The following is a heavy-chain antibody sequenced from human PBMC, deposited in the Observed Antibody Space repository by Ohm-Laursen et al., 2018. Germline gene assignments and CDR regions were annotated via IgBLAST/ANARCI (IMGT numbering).Heavy chain of an antibody. CDR2: IYYSGST. V-gene: IGHV4-59*08. CDR3: ARRYSSSWSQFDY. CDR1: GGSISSYY. J-gene: IGHJ4*02. Sequence: SDTLSLTCAVSGGSISSYYWSWIRQPPGKGLEWVGYIYYSGSTNYNPSLKSRVTISVDTSKNQFSLKLSSVTAADTAVYYRARRYSSSWSQFDYWGQGTLVTVSS. D-gene: IGHD6-13*01.